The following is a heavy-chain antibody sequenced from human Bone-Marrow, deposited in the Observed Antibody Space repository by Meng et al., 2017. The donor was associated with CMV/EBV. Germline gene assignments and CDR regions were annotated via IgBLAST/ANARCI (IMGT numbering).Heavy chain of an antibody. CDR1: GGSISSYY. D-gene: IGHD2-2*01. CDR2: INHSGST. V-gene: IGHV4-34*01. J-gene: IGHJ5*02. Sequence: SETLSLTCTVSGGSISSYYWSWIRQPPGKGLEWIGEINHSGSTNYNPSLKSRVTISVDTSKNQFSLKLSSVTAADTAVYYCARYCSSTSCYGFDPWGQGTLVTVSS. CDR3: ARYCSSTSCYGFDP.